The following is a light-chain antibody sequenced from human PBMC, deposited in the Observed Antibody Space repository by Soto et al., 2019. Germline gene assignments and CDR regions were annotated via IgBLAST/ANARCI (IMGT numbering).Light chain of an antibody. J-gene: IGKJ1*01. CDR2: DVS. CDR1: QSISGW. CDR3: QQYKSYSLT. V-gene: IGKV1-5*01. Sequence: DIQMTQSPSTLSASVGDRVTITCRASQSISGWLAWYQQKPGKAPKLLIFDVSSLERGVPSRFSGSGSGTEFTLTISNLQPDDFTNYYCQQYKSYSLTFGQGTKVEI.